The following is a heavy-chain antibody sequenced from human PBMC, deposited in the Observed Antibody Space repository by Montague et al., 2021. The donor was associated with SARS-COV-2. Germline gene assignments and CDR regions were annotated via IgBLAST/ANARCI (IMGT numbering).Heavy chain of an antibody. J-gene: IGHJ6*03. CDR1: GFTSRSYA. CDR2: ISGSGLST. D-gene: IGHD3-3*01. V-gene: IGHV3-23*01. CDR3: AKVYTDFWSGSYYYMDV. Sequence: SLRLSCAASGFTSRSYAMSWVRQAPGEGLEWVSSISGSGLSTYYADSVKGRFTISRDNSKNTPYLQMNSLRAEDTAVYYCAKVYTDFWSGSYYYMDVWGKGTTVTVSS.